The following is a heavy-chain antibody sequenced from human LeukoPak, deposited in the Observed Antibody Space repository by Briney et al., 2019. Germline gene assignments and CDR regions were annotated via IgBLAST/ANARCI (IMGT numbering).Heavy chain of an antibody. V-gene: IGHV3-30*14. J-gene: IGHJ4*02. CDR3: MTAAGYNFGQY. Sequence: GGSLRLSCVASGFTSSYAMHWVRQAPGKGLEWVAVISYDGSIKHVADSVKGRFTISRDNSKNTLYLQMNSLRAEDTAIYYCMTAAGYNFGQYWGQGTLVTVSS. D-gene: IGHD5-18*01. CDR2: ISYDGSIK. CDR1: GFTSSYA.